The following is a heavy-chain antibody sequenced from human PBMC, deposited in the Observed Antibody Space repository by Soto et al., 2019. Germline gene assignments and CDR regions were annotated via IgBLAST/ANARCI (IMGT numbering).Heavy chain of an antibody. J-gene: IGHJ6*02. Sequence: EVQLVESGGGLVQPGGSLRLSCVASGFTFSNYAMHWVRQAPGKGLECVSVISGNGDTTYYANSVKDRFTISRDNSKDTLYRQMGSLRADDMAVDYCARAWRADVWGQGNTVAVYS. CDR2: ISGNGDTT. CDR1: GFTFSNYA. V-gene: IGHV3-64*01. CDR3: ARAWRADV.